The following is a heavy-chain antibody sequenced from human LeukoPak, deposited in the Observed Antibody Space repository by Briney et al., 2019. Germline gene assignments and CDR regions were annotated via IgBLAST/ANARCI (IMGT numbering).Heavy chain of an antibody. J-gene: IGHJ4*02. CDR3: ARDKDSGPTHLHW. CDR2: IKQDGSVT. V-gene: IGHV3-7*01. Sequence: GGSLRLSCAASGFTFSSDAMSWVRQAPGKGLEWVANIKQDGSVTYYVDSVKGRFTISRDNAKNSVYLQMNSLRAEDTAVYFCARDKDSGPTHLHWWGQGTLVTVSS. CDR1: GFTFSSDA. D-gene: IGHD1-26*01.